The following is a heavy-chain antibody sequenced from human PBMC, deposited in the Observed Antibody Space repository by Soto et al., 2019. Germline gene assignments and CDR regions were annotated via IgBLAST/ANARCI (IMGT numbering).Heavy chain of an antibody. Sequence: GESLTISCKGSGYSFTTYWISWVRQMPGKDLEWMGRIDPSDSYTNYSPSFQGHVTISADKSISTAYLQWSSLKASDTAMYYCASLRIASPGFDPWGQGTLVTVSS. D-gene: IGHD6-13*01. CDR1: GYSFTTYW. CDR3: ASLRIASPGFDP. V-gene: IGHV5-10-1*01. J-gene: IGHJ5*02. CDR2: IDPSDSYT.